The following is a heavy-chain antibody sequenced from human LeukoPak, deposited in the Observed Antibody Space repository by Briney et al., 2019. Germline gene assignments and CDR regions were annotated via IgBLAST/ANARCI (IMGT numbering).Heavy chain of an antibody. D-gene: IGHD3-3*01. CDR3: AKDETIYDFWSGYNNWFDP. V-gene: IGHV3-23*01. CDR1: GLTFSSYA. J-gene: IGHJ5*02. CDR2: TSGSGGRT. Sequence: GGSLILSWAASGLTFSSYAMGWVRHAPWKGLEWVSATSGSGGRTYYADSVKGRFTISRDNSKNTLYLQMNSLRAEDTAVYYCAKDETIYDFWSGYNNWFDPWGQGTLVTVSS.